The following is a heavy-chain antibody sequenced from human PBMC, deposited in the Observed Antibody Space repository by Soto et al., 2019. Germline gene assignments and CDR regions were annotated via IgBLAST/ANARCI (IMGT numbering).Heavy chain of an antibody. Sequence: QVHLQESGPGLVKTSETLSLTCSVSGGSVSSENYYWSWIRQPPGKGLEWIGLVYYSGSTNNNPSLKSRLTISVDTSQNQSSLKLSSVTAADTAVYYCARSGTIMATNFDSWGQGTLVTVSS. CDR2: VYYSGST. J-gene: IGHJ4*02. CDR1: GGSVSSENYY. D-gene: IGHD5-12*01. CDR3: ARSGTIMATNFDS. V-gene: IGHV4-61*01.